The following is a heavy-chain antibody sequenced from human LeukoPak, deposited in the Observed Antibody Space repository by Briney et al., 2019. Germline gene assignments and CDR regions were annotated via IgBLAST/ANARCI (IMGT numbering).Heavy chain of an antibody. CDR3: ARGDAGKVYYFDY. J-gene: IGHJ4*02. CDR2: INRSGST. D-gene: IGHD5/OR15-5a*01. Sequence: PSETLSLTCAVYGGSFSGYYWSWIRQPPGKGLEWIGEINRSGSTNYNPSLKSRVTISVDTSKNQFSLKLSSVTAADTAVYYCARGDAGKVYYFDYWGQGTLVTVSS. V-gene: IGHV4-34*01. CDR1: GGSFSGYY.